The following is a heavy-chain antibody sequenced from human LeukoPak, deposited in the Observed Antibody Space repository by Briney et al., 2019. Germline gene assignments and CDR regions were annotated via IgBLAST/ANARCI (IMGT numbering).Heavy chain of an antibody. V-gene: IGHV4-34*01. D-gene: IGHD5-18*01. J-gene: IGHJ3*02. CDR2: INHSGST. Sequence: SETLSLTCADYGGSFSGYYWSWIRQPPGKGLEWIGEINHSGSTNYNPSLKSRVTISVDTSKNQFSLKLSSVTATDTAVYYCARGPTSGARIQLWFTRHAFDIWGQGTMVTVSS. CDR1: GGSFSGYY. CDR3: ARGPTSGARIQLWFTRHAFDI.